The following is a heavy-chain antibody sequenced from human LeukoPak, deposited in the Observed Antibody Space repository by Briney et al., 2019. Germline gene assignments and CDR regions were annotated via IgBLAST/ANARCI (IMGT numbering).Heavy chain of an antibody. D-gene: IGHD3-22*01. CDR3: AKQAYDSPRTDFDY. CDR1: GXTFSRYA. Sequence: PGGSLRLSCAASGXTFSRYAMSWVRQAPGKGLEWVSGVSTSGGSTYYAGSVKGRFTISRDNSKNTLHLQMNSLRAEDTAIYYCAKQAYDSPRTDFDYWGQGTLVTVSS. J-gene: IGHJ4*02. V-gene: IGHV3-23*01. CDR2: VSTSGGST.